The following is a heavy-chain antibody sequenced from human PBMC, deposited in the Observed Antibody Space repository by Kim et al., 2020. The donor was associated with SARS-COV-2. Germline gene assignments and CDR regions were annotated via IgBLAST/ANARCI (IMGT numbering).Heavy chain of an antibody. CDR2: IYYSGST. CDR1: GGSISSSSYY. V-gene: IGHV4-39*01. J-gene: IGHJ3*02. Sequence: SETLSLTCTVSGGSISSSSYYWGWIRQPPGKGLEWIGSIYYSGSTYYNPSLKSRVTISVDTSKNQFSLKLSSVTAADTAVYYCARQYCSSTSCYTGVAFDIWGQGTMVTVSS. D-gene: IGHD2-2*02. CDR3: ARQYCSSTSCYTGVAFDI.